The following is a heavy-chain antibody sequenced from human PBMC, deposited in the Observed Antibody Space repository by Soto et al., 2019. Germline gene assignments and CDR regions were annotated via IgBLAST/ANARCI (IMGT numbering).Heavy chain of an antibody. CDR2: IYYSGST. J-gene: IGHJ6*02. CDR3: ARDRNYYGMDV. Sequence: SESLSLTCNVSGDSVSSGSYYWTWVRQPPGKGLEWIGNIYYSGSTNYNPSLKSRVTISVDTSKNQFSLKLSSVTAAGTAVHYCARDRNYYGMDVWGQGTTVTVSS. CDR1: GDSVSSGSYY. V-gene: IGHV4-61*01.